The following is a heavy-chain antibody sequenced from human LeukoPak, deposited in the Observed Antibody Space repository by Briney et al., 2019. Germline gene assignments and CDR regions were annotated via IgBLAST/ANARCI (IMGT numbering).Heavy chain of an antibody. CDR3: ARDGLSSWYLGDLDY. CDR2: ISGDGNNK. V-gene: IGHV3-30-3*01. J-gene: IGHJ4*02. CDR1: GFTFSTYI. D-gene: IGHD6-13*01. Sequence: GGSLRLSCAASGFTFSTYIMHWVRQAPGKGLEWVAVISGDGNNKYYADSVKGRFTISRDNSKNTLYLQMNRLRAEDTAMFYCARDGLSSWYLGDLDYWGQGTLVTVSS.